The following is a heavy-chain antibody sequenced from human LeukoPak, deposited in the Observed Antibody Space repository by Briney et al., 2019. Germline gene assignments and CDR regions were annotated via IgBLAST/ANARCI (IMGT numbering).Heavy chain of an antibody. J-gene: IGHJ3*02. CDR1: GGPISNRSCY. CDR2: IYYTGST. V-gene: IGHV4-39*07. CDR3: AREDDVLADNAFDI. Sequence: SETLSLTCAVSGGPISNRSCYWGWIRQPPGKGLEWIGSIYYTGSTYHNPSLKSRVTMSVDTSMNQFSLNLNSVTAADTAVYYCAREDDVLADNAFDIWGQGTMVTVSS. D-gene: IGHD3-9*01.